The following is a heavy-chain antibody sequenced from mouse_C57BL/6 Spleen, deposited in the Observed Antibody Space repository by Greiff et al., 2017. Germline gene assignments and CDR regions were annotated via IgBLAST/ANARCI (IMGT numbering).Heavy chain of an antibody. CDR1: GYTFTSYW. J-gene: IGHJ4*01. CDR3: AREGSKDYAMDY. Sequence: VQLQQPGAELVMPGASVKLSCKASGYTFTSYWMHWVKQRPGQGLEWIGEIDPSDSYTNYNQKFKGKSTLTVDKSSSTAYMQLSSLTSEDSAVYYCAREGSKDYAMDYWGQGTSVTVSS. V-gene: IGHV1-69*01. CDR2: IDPSDSYT. D-gene: IGHD2-5*01.